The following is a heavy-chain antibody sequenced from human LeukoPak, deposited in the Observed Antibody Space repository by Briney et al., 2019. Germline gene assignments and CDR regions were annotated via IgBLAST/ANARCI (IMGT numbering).Heavy chain of an antibody. CDR2: ISSSGSTI. CDR3: AKVTPRVVAATLFYYYYYMDV. V-gene: IGHV3-48*03. D-gene: IGHD2-15*01. CDR1: GFTFSSYE. J-gene: IGHJ6*03. Sequence: GGSLRLSCAASGFTFSSYEMNWVRQAPGKGLEWVSYISSSGSTIYYADSVKGRFTISRDNAKNSLYLQMNSLRAEDTAVYYCAKVTPRVVAATLFYYYYYMDVWGKGTTVTISS.